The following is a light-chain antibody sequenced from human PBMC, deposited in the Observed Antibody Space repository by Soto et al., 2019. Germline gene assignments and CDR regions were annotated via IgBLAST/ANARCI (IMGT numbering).Light chain of an antibody. CDR3: QHYNSYSEA. CDR2: KAS. CDR1: QGIATY. V-gene: IGKV1-5*03. Sequence: QLTQSPSSLSASIGDRVTITCRASQGIATYLAWYQQKPGKAPKLLIYKASTLKSGVPSRFSGSGSGTEFTLTISSLQPDDFATYYCQHYNSYSEAFGQGTKVDIK. J-gene: IGKJ1*01.